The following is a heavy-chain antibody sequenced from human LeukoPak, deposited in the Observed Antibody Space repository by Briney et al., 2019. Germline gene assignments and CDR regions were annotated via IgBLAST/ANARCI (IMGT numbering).Heavy chain of an antibody. D-gene: IGHD3-16*02. V-gene: IGHV4-34*01. J-gene: IGHJ4*02. Sequence: SETLSLTCAISGGSFSGYYWSWIRQPPGKGLEWIGEINHSGSTNYNPSLKSRVTISVDTSKNQFSLKLSSVTAADTAVYYCARGGLYDYIWGSYRHGRFDYWGQGTLVTVSS. CDR2: INHSGST. CDR1: GGSFSGYY. CDR3: ARGGLYDYIWGSYRHGRFDY.